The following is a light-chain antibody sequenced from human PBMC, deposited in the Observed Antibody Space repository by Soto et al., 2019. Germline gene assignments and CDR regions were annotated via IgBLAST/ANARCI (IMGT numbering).Light chain of an antibody. J-gene: IGLJ1*01. CDR1: SGDIGNYNL. CDR3: CLFILTGRFPRV. Sequence: QSALTQHASVSGSPGQSITISCTGTSGDIGNYNLVSWYQQHPCKAPKLLIYAVNQLPSGLPNRIPGSKSANTAFLTISGLQSEDETDYYGCLFILTGRFPRVLGAEPQVTVL. V-gene: IGLV2-23*02. CDR2: AVN.